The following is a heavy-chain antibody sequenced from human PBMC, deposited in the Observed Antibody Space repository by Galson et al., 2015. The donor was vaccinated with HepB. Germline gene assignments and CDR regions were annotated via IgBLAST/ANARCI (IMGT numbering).Heavy chain of an antibody. D-gene: IGHD3-22*01. CDR2: ISYDGSNK. CDR1: GFTFSSYG. J-gene: IGHJ4*02. CDR3: AKSSGYYYELPN. Sequence: SLRLSCAASGFTFSSYGMHWVRQAPGKGLEWVAVISYDGSNKYYADSVKGRFTISRDNSKNTLYLQMNSLRAEDTAVYYCAKSSGYYYELPNWGQGTLVTVSS. V-gene: IGHV3-30*18.